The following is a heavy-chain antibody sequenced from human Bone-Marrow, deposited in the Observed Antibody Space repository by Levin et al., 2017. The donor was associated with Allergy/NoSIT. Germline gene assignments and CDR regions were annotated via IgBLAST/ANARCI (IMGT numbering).Heavy chain of an antibody. CDR1: GGPFSNYY. J-gene: IGHJ5*02. Sequence: PSETLSLTCTVSGGPFSNYYWTWIRQPPGKGLEWIGEVNHSGNTKYSPSLKGRVTISEDTSKKEISLRLNYVTAADTAMYYCARGRSTLPSAVYNWFDPWGQGTLVTVTS. CDR2: VNHSGNT. D-gene: IGHD5/OR15-5a*01. V-gene: IGHV4-34*01. CDR3: ARGRSTLPSAVYNWFDP.